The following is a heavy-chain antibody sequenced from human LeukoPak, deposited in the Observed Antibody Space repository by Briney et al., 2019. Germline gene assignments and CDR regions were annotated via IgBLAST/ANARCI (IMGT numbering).Heavy chain of an antibody. V-gene: IGHV4-38-2*02. CDR2: IYHSGST. J-gene: IGHJ4*02. Sequence: PSETLSLTCTVSGYSLSSGYYWGWIRQPPGKGLEWIGSIYHSGSTYYNPSLKSRVTISVDTSKNQFSLKLSSVTAADTAVYYCARSSYGDSIYDYWGQGTLVTVSS. D-gene: IGHD4-17*01. CDR3: ARSSYGDSIYDY. CDR1: GYSLSSGYY.